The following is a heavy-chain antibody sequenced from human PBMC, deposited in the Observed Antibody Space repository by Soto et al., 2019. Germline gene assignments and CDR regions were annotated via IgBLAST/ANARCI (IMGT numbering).Heavy chain of an antibody. D-gene: IGHD2-15*01. CDR3: AKADFIVVVAATPGLSGMDA. J-gene: IGHJ6*01. Sequence: GGSLRLSCEASGFTFSSYAMSWVRQAPGKGLEWVSAIGDSGDGGTYYADSVKGLFTLSRDNSKSTLYLQMESRRSEDTAFYYCAKADFIVVVAATPGLSGMDAWGQGTTVTVS. CDR2: IGDSGDGGT. CDR1: GFTFSSYA. V-gene: IGHV3-23*01.